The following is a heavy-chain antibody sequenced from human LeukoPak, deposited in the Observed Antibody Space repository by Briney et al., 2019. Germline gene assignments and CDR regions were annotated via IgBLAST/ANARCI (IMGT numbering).Heavy chain of an antibody. CDR1: GGSISSSNW. CDR2: IHHSGST. CDR3: ARLGTVTSSWFDT. V-gene: IGHV4-4*02. J-gene: IGHJ5*02. Sequence: SETLSLTCAVSGGSISSSNWWSWVRQPPGKGLERIGEIHHSGSTNYNPSLKSRVTISVDKSKNQFSLKLSSVTAADTAVYYCARLGTVTSSWFDTWGQGTLVTVSS. D-gene: IGHD4-11*01.